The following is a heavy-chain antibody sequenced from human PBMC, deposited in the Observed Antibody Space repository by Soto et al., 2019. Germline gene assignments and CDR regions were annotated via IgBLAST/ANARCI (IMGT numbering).Heavy chain of an antibody. CDR2: IYYSGNT. J-gene: IGHJ4*02. V-gene: IGHV4-30-4*01. D-gene: IGHD6-13*01. CDR1: GDSISSGDYY. Sequence: PSETLSLTCTVSGDSISSGDYYWSWIRQPPGKGLEWIGCIYYSGNTYYNPSLKRRFSISVDTSKNQFSLQLSSVTVADTAVYYCARVFMRYSSPPGPIEYCGMATLLTLSS. CDR3: ARVFMRYSSPPGPIEY.